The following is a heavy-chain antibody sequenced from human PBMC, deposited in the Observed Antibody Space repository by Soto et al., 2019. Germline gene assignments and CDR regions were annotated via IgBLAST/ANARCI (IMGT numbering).Heavy chain of an antibody. V-gene: IGHV1-69*13. Sequence: SVKVSCKASGGTFSSYAISWVRQAPGQGLEWMGGIIPIFGTANYAQKFQGRVTITADESTSTAYMELSSLRSEDTAVYYCARPIPAATREYYYYYGMDVWGQGTTVTVSS. CDR3: ARPIPAATREYYYYYGMDV. CDR1: GGTFSSYA. D-gene: IGHD2-2*01. CDR2: IIPIFGTA. J-gene: IGHJ6*02.